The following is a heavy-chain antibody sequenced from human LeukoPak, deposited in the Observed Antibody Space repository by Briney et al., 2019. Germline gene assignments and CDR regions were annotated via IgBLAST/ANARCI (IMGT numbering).Heavy chain of an antibody. CDR3: ARVTRRDGYNDAFDV. CDR2: MNPNSGDT. V-gene: IGHV1-2*06. J-gene: IGHJ3*01. CDR1: GYTFIDYY. Sequence: ASVKVSCKASGYTFIDYYIHWVRQAPGQGLEWMGRMNPNSGDTKFAQKFQGRVTMTRDTSISTAYMQLSRLKSDDTALYYCARVTRRDGYNDAFDVWGQGTMVTVAS. D-gene: IGHD5-24*01.